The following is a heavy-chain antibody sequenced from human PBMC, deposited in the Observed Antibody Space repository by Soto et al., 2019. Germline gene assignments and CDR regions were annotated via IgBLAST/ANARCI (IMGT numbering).Heavy chain of an antibody. D-gene: IGHD1-1*01. CDR3: AREPATAKPEGVDF. CDR2: INPNSGGT. CDR1: GYTLTELS. J-gene: IGHJ4*02. Sequence: SLMGYCRVSGYTLTELSMHCLRQAPGQGLEWMGWINPNSGGTKYAPKFQGGVTMTRDTSITTAYMELSRLRSGDTAVYYCAREPATAKPEGVDFWGQGTLVTSPQ. V-gene: IGHV1-2*02.